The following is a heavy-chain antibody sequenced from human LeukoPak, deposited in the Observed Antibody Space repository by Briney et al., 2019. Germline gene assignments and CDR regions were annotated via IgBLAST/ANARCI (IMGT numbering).Heavy chain of an antibody. V-gene: IGHV5-51*01. D-gene: IGHD2-8*01. CDR1: GSSFTNSW. CDR3: ARHEPTKAFDY. CDR2: IYPGDSDT. J-gene: IGHJ4*02. Sequence: GESLDISCKCSGSSFTNSWIGWVRQLPGKALEWMGIIYPGDSDTRYSPSFTGQVTISADKSISTAYLQWSSLKASDTAMYYCARHEPTKAFDYWGQGTLVTVSS.